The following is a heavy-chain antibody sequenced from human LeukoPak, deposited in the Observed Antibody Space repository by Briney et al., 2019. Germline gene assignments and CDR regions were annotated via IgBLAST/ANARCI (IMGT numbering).Heavy chain of an antibody. CDR3: ARGTDSSGYYSAY. CDR2: IIPIFGTA. CDR1: GGTFSSYA. J-gene: IGHJ4*02. V-gene: IGHV1-69*05. D-gene: IGHD3-22*01. Sequence: SVKVSCKASGGTFSSYAISWVRQAPGQGLEWMGGIIPIFGTANYAQKFQGRVTITTDESTSAAYMELSSLRSEDTAVYYCARGTDSSGYYSAYWGQGTLVTVSS.